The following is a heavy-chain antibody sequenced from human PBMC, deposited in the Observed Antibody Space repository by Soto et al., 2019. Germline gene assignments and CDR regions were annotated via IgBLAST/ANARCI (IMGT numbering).Heavy chain of an antibody. CDR2: INSDGTTI. CDR1: GFTFSNYW. CDR3: ARAGWYRFDY. Sequence: EVQLVESWGGLVQPGGSLRLSCAASGFTFSNYWVHWVRQAPGKGLMWVSRINSDGTTINYADSVEGRFTISWDNAKNTLFLQMNSLRVEDTAVYYCARAGWYRFDYWGQGTLVTVSS. J-gene: IGHJ4*02. D-gene: IGHD6-19*01. V-gene: IGHV3-74*01.